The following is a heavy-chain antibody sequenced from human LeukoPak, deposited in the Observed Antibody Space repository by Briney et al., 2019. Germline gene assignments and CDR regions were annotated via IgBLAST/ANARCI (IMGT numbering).Heavy chain of an antibody. Sequence: GGSLRLSCAASGFTFSSYAMHWVRQAPGKGLEWVAVISYDGSNKYYADSVKGRFTISRDNSKNTLYLQMNSLRAEDTAVYYCARARDGYNPRLDYWGQGTLVTVSS. CDR3: ARARDGYNPRLDY. CDR2: ISYDGSNK. D-gene: IGHD5-24*01. V-gene: IGHV3-30*04. CDR1: GFTFSSYA. J-gene: IGHJ4*02.